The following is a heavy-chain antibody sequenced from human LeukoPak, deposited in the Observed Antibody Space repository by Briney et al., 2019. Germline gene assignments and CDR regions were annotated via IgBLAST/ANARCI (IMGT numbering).Heavy chain of an antibody. CDR3: AREYDYYYMDV. J-gene: IGHJ6*03. CDR1: GGSISSGSYY. Sequence: SETLSLTCTVSGGSISSGSYYWSWIRQPAGKGLEWIGRIYTSGSTNYNPSLKSRVTISVDTSKNQFSLKLSSVTAADTAVYYCAREYDYYYMDVWGKGTTVTISS. CDR2: IYTSGST. V-gene: IGHV4-61*02.